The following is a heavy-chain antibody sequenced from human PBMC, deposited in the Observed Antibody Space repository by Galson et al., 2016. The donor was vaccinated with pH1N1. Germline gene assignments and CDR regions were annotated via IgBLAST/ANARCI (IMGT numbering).Heavy chain of an antibody. Sequence: SVKVSCKASGYTFTVYYLHWVRQAPGQGLEWMGMLNPTGGSRIYAQKFQGRVTMTRDTSTSTVYMELSSLRSEDTAVYYCARARESSGYYLGSDAFDIWGQGTTVTVSS. CDR2: LNPTGGSR. V-gene: IGHV1-46*01. CDR3: ARARESSGYYLGSDAFDI. D-gene: IGHD3-22*01. J-gene: IGHJ3*02. CDR1: GYTFTVYY.